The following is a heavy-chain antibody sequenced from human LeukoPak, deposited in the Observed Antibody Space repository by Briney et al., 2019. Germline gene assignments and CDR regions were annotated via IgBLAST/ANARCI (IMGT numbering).Heavy chain of an antibody. D-gene: IGHD3-22*01. J-gene: IGHJ3*02. CDR1: GFTFSSYA. V-gene: IGHV3-23*01. CDR2: ISGSGGST. CDR3: ARVGPIGSGYYDAFDI. Sequence: PGGSLRLSCAASGFTFSSYAMSWVRQAPGKGLEWVSAISGSGGSTYYADSVKGRFTISRDNSKNTLYLQMNSLRAEDTAVYYCARVGPIGSGYYDAFDIWGQGTMVTVSS.